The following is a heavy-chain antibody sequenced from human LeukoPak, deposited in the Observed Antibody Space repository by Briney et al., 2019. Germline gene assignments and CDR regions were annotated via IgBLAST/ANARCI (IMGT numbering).Heavy chain of an antibody. CDR3: AKVLSWYGGFDI. D-gene: IGHD6-13*01. V-gene: IGHV3-30*18. J-gene: IGHJ3*02. CDR2: ISYDGNNK. Sequence: PGGSLRLSCAASGFTFNNFAMHWVRQAPGKGLEWVAVISYDGNNKYYADSVRGRFTISRDNSKSTLSLQMNSLRGEDTAVYYCAKVLSWYGGFDIWGQGTMVTVSS. CDR1: GFTFNNFA.